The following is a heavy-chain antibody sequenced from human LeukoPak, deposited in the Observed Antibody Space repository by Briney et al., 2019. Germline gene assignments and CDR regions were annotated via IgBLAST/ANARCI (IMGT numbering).Heavy chain of an antibody. CDR1: GGSISSYY. J-gene: IGHJ4*02. D-gene: IGHD5-18*01. Sequence: PSETLSLTCTVSGGSISSYYWSWIRQPPGKGLEWIGYIYYSGSTNYNPSLRSRVTISVDTSKNQFSLKLSSVTAADTAVYYCARGVQLWPYFDYWGQGTLVTVSS. CDR3: ARGVQLWPYFDY. CDR2: IYYSGST. V-gene: IGHV4-59*01.